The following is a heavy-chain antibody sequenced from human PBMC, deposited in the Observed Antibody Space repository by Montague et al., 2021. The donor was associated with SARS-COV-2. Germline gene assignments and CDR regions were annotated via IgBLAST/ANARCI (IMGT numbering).Heavy chain of an antibody. V-gene: IGHV3-74*01. CDR1: GFTFRSYW. Sequence: SLRLSCAASGFTFRSYWMHWVRQVPGRGPVWVSRIKPDGTSTNYAVSVKGRFTISRDNAKNTLSLQMNNLRAEDTAVYYCVRPLWFGDSDYFFESWGQGTLVTVSS. CDR3: VRPLWFGDSDYFFES. CDR2: IKPDGTST. J-gene: IGHJ4*02. D-gene: IGHD3-10*01.